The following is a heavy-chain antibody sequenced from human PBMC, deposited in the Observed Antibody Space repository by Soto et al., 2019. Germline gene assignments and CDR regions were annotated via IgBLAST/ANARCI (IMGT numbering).Heavy chain of an antibody. J-gene: IGHJ6*02. V-gene: IGHV1-46*01. Sequence: QVQLVQSGAEVKKPGASVKVSCKASGYTFTSYYMHWVRQAPGQGLEWMGIINPSGGSTSYAQKFQGRVTMTRDTSTSTVYMELSSLRSEDTAVYYCAGEYYDILTGYYPHYYGMDVWGQGTTVTVSS. D-gene: IGHD3-9*01. CDR1: GYTFTSYY. CDR3: AGEYYDILTGYYPHYYGMDV. CDR2: INPSGGST.